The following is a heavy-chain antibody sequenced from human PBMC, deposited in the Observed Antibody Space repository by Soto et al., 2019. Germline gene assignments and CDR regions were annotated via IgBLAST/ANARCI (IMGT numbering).Heavy chain of an antibody. CDR3: AHDGRKASPRSLLKKGGNWFDP. D-gene: IGHD3-16*01. CDR1: GFSLSTSGVG. V-gene: IGHV2-5*02. CDR2: IYWDDDK. Sequence: QITLKESGPTLVKPTQTLTLTCTFSGFSLSTSGVGVGWIRQPPGKALEWLALIYWDDDKRYSPSLKSRLTNTKDTSKNQVVLTMTNMDPVDTATNYCAHDGRKASPRSLLKKGGNWFDPWGQGTLVTVSS. J-gene: IGHJ5*02.